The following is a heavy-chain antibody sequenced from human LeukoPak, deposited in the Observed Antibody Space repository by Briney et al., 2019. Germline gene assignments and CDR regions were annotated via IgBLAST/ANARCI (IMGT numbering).Heavy chain of an antibody. CDR1: GYSFTSYW. D-gene: IGHD3-10*01. J-gene: IGHJ4*02. CDR3: ARIATMVRGVIIALDY. CDR2: IYPGGSDT. V-gene: IGHV5-51*01. Sequence: GESLKISCKGSGYSFTSYWIGWVRQMPGKGLEWMGIIYPGGSDTRYSPSFQGQVTISADKSISTAYLQWSSLKASDTAMYYCARIATMVRGVIIALDYWGQGTLVTVSS.